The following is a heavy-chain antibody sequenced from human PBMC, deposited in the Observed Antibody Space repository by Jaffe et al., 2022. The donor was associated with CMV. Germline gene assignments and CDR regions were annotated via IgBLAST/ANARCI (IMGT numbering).Heavy chain of an antibody. V-gene: IGHV3-23*01. CDR3: AKVADRITIFGVGTDY. CDR2: ISGSGGST. D-gene: IGHD3-3*01. CDR1: GFTFSSYA. J-gene: IGHJ4*02. Sequence: EVQLLESGGGLVQPGGSLRLSCAASGFTFSSYAMSWVRQAPGKGLEWVSAISGSGGSTYYADSVKGRFTISRDNSKNTLYLQMNSLRAEDTAVYYCAKVADRITIFGVGTDYWGQGTLVTVSS.